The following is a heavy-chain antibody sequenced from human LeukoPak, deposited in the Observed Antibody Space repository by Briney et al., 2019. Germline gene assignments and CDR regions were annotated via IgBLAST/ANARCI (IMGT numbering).Heavy chain of an antibody. D-gene: IGHD6-13*01. V-gene: IGHV3-21*01. CDR3: ARDGPRPYSSGWYEVFDL. CDR2: ISSSSSYI. CDR1: GFTFSSYS. Sequence: GGSLRLSCAASGFTFSSYSMNWVRQAPGKGLEWVSSISSSSSYIYYADSVKGRFTISRDNAKNSLYLQMNSLRAEDTAVYYCARDGPRPYSSGWYEVFDLWGRGTLVTVSS. J-gene: IGHJ2*01.